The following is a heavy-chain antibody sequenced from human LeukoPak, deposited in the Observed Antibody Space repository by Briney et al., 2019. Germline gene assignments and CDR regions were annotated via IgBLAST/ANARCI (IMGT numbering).Heavy chain of an antibody. J-gene: IGHJ4*02. D-gene: IGHD4-17*01. CDR1: GFTFSSFT. CDR3: AREVTTVTTPVDY. V-gene: IGHV3-23*01. CDR2: ISDGSRDT. Sequence: GGSLRLSCATSGFTFSSFTMNWVRQAPGKGLEWVSTISDGSRDTHYAGSVKGRFTISRDDSQNIVYLQMDSLRAEDTAVYYCAREVTTVTTPVDYWGQGTLVTVSS.